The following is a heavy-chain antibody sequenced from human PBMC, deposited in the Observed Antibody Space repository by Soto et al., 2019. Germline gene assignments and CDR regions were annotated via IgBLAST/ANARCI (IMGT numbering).Heavy chain of an antibody. J-gene: IGHJ6*02. D-gene: IGHD1-1*01. CDR2: IYYSGST. V-gene: IGHV4-59*12. Sequence: SETLSLTCTVSGGSISSYYWSWIRQPPGKGLEWIGYIYYSGSTNYNPSLKSRVTISVDTSKNQFSLKLSSVTAADTAVYYCARDKDREQLGGNYYYTLDVWGQGTTVTVSS. CDR3: ARDKDREQLGGNYYYTLDV. CDR1: GGSISSYY.